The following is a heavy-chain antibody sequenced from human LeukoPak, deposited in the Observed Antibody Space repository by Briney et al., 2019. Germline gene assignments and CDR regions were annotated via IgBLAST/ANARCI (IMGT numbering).Heavy chain of an antibody. J-gene: IGHJ5*02. V-gene: IGHV4-34*01. D-gene: IGHD3-3*01. CDR1: GGSFSGYY. CDR2: INHSGST. Sequence: SETLSLTCAVYGGSFSGYYWSWIRQPPGKGLEWIGEINHSGSTNYNPSLKSRVTISVDTSKNQFSLKLSSVTAADTAVYYCARGGRITGYYDFWSGSTAYNWFDLWGQGTLVTVSS. CDR3: ARGGRITGYYDFWSGSTAYNWFDL.